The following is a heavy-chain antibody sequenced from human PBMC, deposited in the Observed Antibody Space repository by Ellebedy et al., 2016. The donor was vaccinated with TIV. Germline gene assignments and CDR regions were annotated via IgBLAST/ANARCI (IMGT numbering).Heavy chain of an antibody. CDR3: ARHEDCSSTSCTYYYYGMDV. CDR2: IYPGDSDT. V-gene: IGHV5-51*01. D-gene: IGHD2-2*01. Sequence: GESLKISXKGSGYSFTSYWIGWVRQMPGKGLEWMGIIYPGDSDTRYSPSFQGQVTISADKSISTAYLQWSSLKASDTAMYYCARHEDCSSTSCTYYYYGMDVWGQGTTVTVSS. CDR1: GYSFTSYW. J-gene: IGHJ6*02.